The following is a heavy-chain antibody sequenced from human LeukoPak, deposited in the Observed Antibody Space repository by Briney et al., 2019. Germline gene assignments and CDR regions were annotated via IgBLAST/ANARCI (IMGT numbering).Heavy chain of an antibody. Sequence: TSETLSLTCTVSGGSISSSSYYWGWIRQPPGKGLEWIGSIYYSGSTYYNPSLKSRVTISVGTSKNQFSLKLSSVTAADTAVYYCARLQLWSLFDYWGQGTLVTVSS. J-gene: IGHJ4*02. CDR2: IYYSGST. D-gene: IGHD5-18*01. CDR3: ARLQLWSLFDY. CDR1: GGSISSSSYY. V-gene: IGHV4-39*01.